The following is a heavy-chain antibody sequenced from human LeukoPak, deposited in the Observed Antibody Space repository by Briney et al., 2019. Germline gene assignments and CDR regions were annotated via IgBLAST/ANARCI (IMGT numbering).Heavy chain of an antibody. CDR1: GFTFNSYA. D-gene: IGHD6-13*01. CDR2: VTGSGDTP. Sequence: PGGSLRLSCAASGFTFNSYALNWVRQAPGKGLEWVSGVTGSGDTPFYADSVRGRFTISRDNSKNTLYLQLDSLRPEDTAVYYWAKAGGWGWAAAVFDGLDVWGQGTTVTVSS. CDR3: AKAGGWGWAAAVFDGLDV. V-gene: IGHV3-23*01. J-gene: IGHJ6*02.